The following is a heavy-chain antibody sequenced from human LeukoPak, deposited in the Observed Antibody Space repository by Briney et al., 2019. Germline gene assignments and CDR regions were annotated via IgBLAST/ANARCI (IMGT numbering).Heavy chain of an antibody. Sequence: GGSLRLSCAASGFTFSSYAMSWVRQAPGKGLEWVSAISGSGGSTYYADSVKGRFTISRDNAKNSLHLQMNSLRAEDTAVYYCAASTKHTAMVEYWGQGTLVTVSS. J-gene: IGHJ4*02. CDR3: AASTKHTAMVEY. V-gene: IGHV3-23*01. CDR2: ISGSGGST. D-gene: IGHD5-18*01. CDR1: GFTFSSYA.